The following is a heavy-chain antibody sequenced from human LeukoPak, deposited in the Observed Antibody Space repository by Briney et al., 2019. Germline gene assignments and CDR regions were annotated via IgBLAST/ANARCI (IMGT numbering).Heavy chain of an antibody. J-gene: IGHJ4*02. V-gene: IGHV4-34*01. Sequence: SETLSLTCAVYGGSFSGYYWSWIRQPPGKGLEWIGEINHSGSTNYNPSLKSRVTISVDTPKNQFSLKLSSVTAADTAVYYCASMGATKSYWGQGTLVTVSS. CDR1: GGSFSGYY. D-gene: IGHD1-26*01. CDR3: ASMGATKSY. CDR2: INHSGST.